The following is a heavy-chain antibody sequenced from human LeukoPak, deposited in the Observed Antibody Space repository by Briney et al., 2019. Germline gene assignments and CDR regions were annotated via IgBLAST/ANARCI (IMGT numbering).Heavy chain of an antibody. CDR3: ATTMVRGQMNWFDP. D-gene: IGHD3-10*01. CDR2: ISYDGSNE. CDR1: RFTFSSYG. J-gene: IGHJ5*02. Sequence: PGGSLRLSCAASRFTFSSYGMSWVRQAPGKGLEWVAIISYDGSNEYYADSVKGRFTISRDNSKNTLYLQMNSLRAEDTAVYYCATTMVRGQMNWFDPWGQGTLVTVSS. V-gene: IGHV3-30*03.